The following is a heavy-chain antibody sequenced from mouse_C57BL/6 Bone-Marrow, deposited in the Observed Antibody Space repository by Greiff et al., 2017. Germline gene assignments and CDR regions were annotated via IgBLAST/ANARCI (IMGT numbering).Heavy chain of an antibody. J-gene: IGHJ2*01. Sequence: VQLKESGAELVRPGSSVKMSCKTSGYTFTSYDINWVKQRPGQGLEWIGYIYIGNGYTEYNEKFKGKATLTSDTSSSPAYMQLSSLTSEDSAIYFVARGIYYYGRSPRYYWGQGTTLTVSS. CDR2: IYIGNGYT. D-gene: IGHD1-1*01. V-gene: IGHV1-58*01. CDR3: ARGIYYYGRSPRYY. CDR1: GYTFTSYD.